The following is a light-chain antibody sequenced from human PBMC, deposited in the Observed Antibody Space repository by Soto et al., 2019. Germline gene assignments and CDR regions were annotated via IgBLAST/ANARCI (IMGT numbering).Light chain of an antibody. Sequence: EIQMTQSPSSVSASVGDRVTITCRASQGISSCLAWYQHKPGKAPKLLIYVAYSWQSGVKSRFSGSGSGTDFTLTISSLQPEDFATYYCQQANIFPWTFGQGTKVEIK. CDR1: QGISSC. V-gene: IGKV1-12*01. CDR2: VAY. J-gene: IGKJ1*01. CDR3: QQANIFPWT.